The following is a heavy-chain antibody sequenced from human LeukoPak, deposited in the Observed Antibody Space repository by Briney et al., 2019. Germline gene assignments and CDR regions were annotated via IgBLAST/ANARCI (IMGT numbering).Heavy chain of an antibody. V-gene: IGHV3-21*01. Sequence: GGSLRLSCAASGFTFSNAWMNWVRQAPGKGLEWVSSISSSSSYIYYADSVKGRFTISRDNAKNSLYLQMNSLRAEDTAVYYCARRSGSFDPFDAFDIWGQGTMVTVSS. CDR3: ARRSGSFDPFDAFDI. CDR2: ISSSSSYI. D-gene: IGHD1-26*01. CDR1: GFTFSNAW. J-gene: IGHJ3*02.